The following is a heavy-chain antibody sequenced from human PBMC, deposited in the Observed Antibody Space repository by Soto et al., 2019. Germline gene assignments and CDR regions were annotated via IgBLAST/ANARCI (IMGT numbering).Heavy chain of an antibody. J-gene: IGHJ6*02. Sequence: SETLSLTCTVSGASISNYFWTWIRQPAGKGLDWIGRISTSGTTNYNPSLKSRVTMSVDTSKNHFSLNLSSVTAADTAVYYCAKGVGTGTTSGAYYYYGMDVWGQGTTVTVSS. CDR2: ISTSGTT. D-gene: IGHD1-1*01. V-gene: IGHV4-4*07. CDR3: AKGVGTGTTSGAYYYYGMDV. CDR1: GASISNYF.